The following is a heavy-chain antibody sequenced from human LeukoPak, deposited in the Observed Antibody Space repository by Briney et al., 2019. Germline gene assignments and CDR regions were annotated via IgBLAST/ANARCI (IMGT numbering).Heavy chain of an antibody. CDR2: IIPILGIA. CDR3: ARDNYDSSGYYNQDNWFDP. D-gene: IGHD3-22*01. CDR1: GYTFTSYG. V-gene: IGHV1-69*04. J-gene: IGHJ5*02. Sequence: SVKVSCKASGYTFTSYGISWVRQAPGQGLEWMGRIIPILGIANYAQKFQGRVTITADKSTSTAYMELSSLRSEDTAVYYCARDNYDSSGYYNQDNWFDPWGQGTLVTVSS.